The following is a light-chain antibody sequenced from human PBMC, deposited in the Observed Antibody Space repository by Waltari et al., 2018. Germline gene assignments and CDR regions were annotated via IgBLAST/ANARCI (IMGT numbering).Light chain of an antibody. CDR1: YAFTNS. CDR3: QQYWSIPWT. Sequence: DIQMTQSPSSLSASIGDRVTITCRASYAFTNSLAWYQQKPGKAPKLLLYAASRLESGVPSRFSGNGSGTDYTLTISSLQPEDFATYYCQQYWSIPWTFGQGTNVEI. V-gene: IGKV1-NL1*01. J-gene: IGKJ1*01. CDR2: AAS.